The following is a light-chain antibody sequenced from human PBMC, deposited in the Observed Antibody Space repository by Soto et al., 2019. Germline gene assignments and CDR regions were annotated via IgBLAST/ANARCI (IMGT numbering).Light chain of an antibody. CDR3: QQDNTYPET. CDR1: QSVSAC. CDR2: DAF. Sequence: DIELTQSPATLSASLGDRVTITCRASQSVSACEAWYQQTPGKAPILLISDAFKVDSGVPSRFSGSGSGTEFTLTITSLQPDDFATYYCQQDNTYPETFGQGTKVDIK. J-gene: IGKJ1*01. V-gene: IGKV1-5*01.